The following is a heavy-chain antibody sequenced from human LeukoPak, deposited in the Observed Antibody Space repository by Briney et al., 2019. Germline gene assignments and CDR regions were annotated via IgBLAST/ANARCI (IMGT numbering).Heavy chain of an antibody. V-gene: IGHV4-4*07. J-gene: IGHJ6*03. D-gene: IGHD1-14*01. CDR1: GGSITNYY. CDR3: ARLPEPTPLYYYYYMDV. CDR2: IYSSGST. Sequence: MSSETLSLTCTVSGGSITNYYWSWIRQPAGKGLEWIGHIYSSGSTNYNPSLKRRVTISVDTSKNQFSLNLSSVTAADAAVYYCARLPEPTPLYYYYYMDVWGKGTTVTASS.